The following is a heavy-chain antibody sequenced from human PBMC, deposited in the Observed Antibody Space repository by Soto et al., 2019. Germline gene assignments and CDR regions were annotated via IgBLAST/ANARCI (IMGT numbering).Heavy chain of an antibody. CDR1: GYSFTSYW. CDR3: ARLHPSVAGTDFDY. CDR2: IDPSDSYT. J-gene: IGHJ4*02. Sequence: PGEALKISCNGSGYSFTSYWISWVRQMPGKGLELMGRIDPSDSYTNYSPSFQGHVTISADKSISTAYLQWSSLKASDTAMYYCARLHPSVAGTDFDYWGQGTLVTVSS. D-gene: IGHD6-13*01. V-gene: IGHV5-10-1*01.